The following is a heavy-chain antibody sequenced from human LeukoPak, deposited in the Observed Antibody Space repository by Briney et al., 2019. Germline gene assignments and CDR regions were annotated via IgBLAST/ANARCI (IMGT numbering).Heavy chain of an antibody. CDR2: ISSSTTYI. J-gene: IGHJ5*02. CDR1: GFSFSTYT. CDR3: AGHFCPAGDCYAGETWWFDP. D-gene: IGHD2-21*02. Sequence: GGFLRLSCAASGFSFSTYTMDWVRQAAGKGLEWVSSISSSTTYIYYADSVKGRFTVSRDNAKNSLFLQMDNLRAEDTAVYYCAGHFCPAGDCYAGETWWFDPWGQGTLVTVSS. V-gene: IGHV3-21*01.